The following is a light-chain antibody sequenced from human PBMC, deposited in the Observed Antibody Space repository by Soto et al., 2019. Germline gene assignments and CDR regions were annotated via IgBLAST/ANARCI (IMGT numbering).Light chain of an antibody. CDR2: ATS. J-gene: IGKJ4*01. V-gene: IGKV3-15*01. CDR3: QHYNNWPLT. CDR1: QSVSSN. Sequence: EIVMTQSPATLSVSPGERASLSCRASQSVSSNLAWYQQKPGQTPRLLIYATSTRATGIPARFSGSGSGTEFTLTISSLQSEDFAVYYCQHYNNWPLTFGGGPTVDI.